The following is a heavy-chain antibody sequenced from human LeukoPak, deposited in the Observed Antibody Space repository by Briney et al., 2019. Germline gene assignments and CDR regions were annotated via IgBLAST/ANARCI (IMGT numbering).Heavy chain of an antibody. CDR3: ARATRGVHYFDY. D-gene: IGHD3-10*01. V-gene: IGHV3-53*01. J-gene: IGHJ4*02. CDR1: GFTVSNNY. Sequence: PGGSLRLSCAASGFTVSNNYVSWVRQAPGTGLEWVSTLYSGGSTYYADSVKGRFTISRDNSKNTLYLQMNSLRAGDTAVYYCARATRGVHYFDYWGQGTLVTVSS. CDR2: LYSGGST.